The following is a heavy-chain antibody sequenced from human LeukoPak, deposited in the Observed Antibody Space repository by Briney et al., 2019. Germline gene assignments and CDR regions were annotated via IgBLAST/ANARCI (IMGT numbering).Heavy chain of an antibody. CDR3: ARGNIYSNYVYYYYGMDV. Sequence: PGGSLRLSCAASGFTFSGYAMSWVRQAPGKGLEWVAVISYDGSNKYYTDSVKGRFTISRDNSKNTLYLQMNSLRAEDTAVYYCARGNIYSNYVYYYYGMDVWGQGTTVTVSS. V-gene: IGHV3-30-3*01. CDR1: GFTFSGYA. D-gene: IGHD4-11*01. CDR2: ISYDGSNK. J-gene: IGHJ6*02.